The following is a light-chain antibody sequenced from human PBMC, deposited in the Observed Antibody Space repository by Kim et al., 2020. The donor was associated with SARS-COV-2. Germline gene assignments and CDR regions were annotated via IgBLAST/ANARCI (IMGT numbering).Light chain of an antibody. V-gene: IGKV3-15*01. CDR2: GAS. CDR3: QQYSNWPPVT. J-gene: IGKJ4*01. CDR1: QSISTK. Sequence: SPGERATLSRRASQSISTKLAWYQQKPGQAPRLLIDGASTRATGIPVRFSGSGSGTEFTLTISVLQSEDFAVYYCQQYSNWPPVTFGGGTKVDIK.